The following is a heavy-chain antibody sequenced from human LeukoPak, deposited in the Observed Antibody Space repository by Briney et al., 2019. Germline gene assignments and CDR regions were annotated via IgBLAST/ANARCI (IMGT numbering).Heavy chain of an antibody. D-gene: IGHD2-15*01. CDR2: IRSKANSYAT. CDR1: GFTFSGSA. CDR3: TTPPVEYCSGGSCSSDY. J-gene: IGHJ4*02. Sequence: GGSLRLSCAASGFTFSGSAMHWVRQASGKGLEWVGRIRSKANSYATAYAASVKGRLTISRDDSKNTAYLQMNSLKTEDTAVYYCTTPPVEYCSGGSCSSDYWGQGTLVTVSS. V-gene: IGHV3-73*01.